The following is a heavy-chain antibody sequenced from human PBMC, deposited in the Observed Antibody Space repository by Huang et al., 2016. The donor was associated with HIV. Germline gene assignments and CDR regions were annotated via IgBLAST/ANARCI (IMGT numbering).Heavy chain of an antibody. CDR1: GGTFSSYA. V-gene: IGHV1-69*13. Sequence: QVLLVQSGAEVRKPGSSVKVSCTAFGGTFSSYAISWVRPAPGQGLGWMGGIIPIFGTANYRPKYQGRVTITVDESTNTGYMELTRLTSEDTAVYYCARTAYSYGFRQGYNWFDPWGQGTPVTVSS. CDR2: IIPIFGTA. D-gene: IGHD5-18*01. J-gene: IGHJ5*02. CDR3: ARTAYSYGFRQGYNWFDP.